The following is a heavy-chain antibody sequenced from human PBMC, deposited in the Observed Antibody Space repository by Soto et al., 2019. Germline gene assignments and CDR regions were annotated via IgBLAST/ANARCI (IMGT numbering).Heavy chain of an antibody. Sequence: ASVKVSCKASGYIFTTYAIHWVRQAPGQSLMWMGWVNAASGNTKYSPDFQGRVTFTRDTSATTAYLELSSLTSEDTSLYYCARLPPCRKPARYYIQHYDSWAQGTLVSVS. J-gene: IGHJ1*01. CDR2: VNAASGNT. V-gene: IGHV1-3*01. D-gene: IGHD3-22*01. CDR3: ARLPPCRKPARYYIQHYDS. CDR1: GYIFTTYA.